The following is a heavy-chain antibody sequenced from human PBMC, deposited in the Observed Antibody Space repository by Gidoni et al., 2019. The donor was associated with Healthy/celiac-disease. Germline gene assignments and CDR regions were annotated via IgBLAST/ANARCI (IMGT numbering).Heavy chain of an antibody. CDR2: ISSSSSYI. Sequence: EVQLVESGGGLVKPGGSLRLSCAASGFTFSSYSMNWVRQAPGKGLEWVSSISSSSSYIYYADSVKGRFTISRDNAKNSLYLQMNSLRAEDTAVYYCARGSPPTVTKGNAFDIWGQGTMVTVSS. CDR3: ARGSPPTVTKGNAFDI. V-gene: IGHV3-21*01. CDR1: GFTFSSYS. J-gene: IGHJ3*02. D-gene: IGHD4-17*01.